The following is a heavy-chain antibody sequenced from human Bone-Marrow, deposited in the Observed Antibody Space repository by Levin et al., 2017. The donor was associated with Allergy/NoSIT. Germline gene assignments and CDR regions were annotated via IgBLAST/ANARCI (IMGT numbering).Heavy chain of an antibody. CDR3: AHGTGDCRSISCYRRGLTHRTYYFDN. CDR1: GFSLYTSGVS. Sequence: VSGPTLVKPTQTLTLTCTFSGFSLYTSGVSVGWVRQPPGKALEWLALIYWDDDKHYSPSLKNRLTITKDTSKNQVVLTMTDMDPVDTATYYCAHGTGDCRSISCYRRGLTHRTYYFDNWGQGTLVTVSS. V-gene: IGHV2-5*02. CDR2: IYWDDDK. D-gene: IGHD2-2*02. J-gene: IGHJ4*02.